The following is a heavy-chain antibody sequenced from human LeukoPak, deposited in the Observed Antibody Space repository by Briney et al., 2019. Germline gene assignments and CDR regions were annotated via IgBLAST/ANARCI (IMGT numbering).Heavy chain of an antibody. V-gene: IGHV7-4-1*01. CDR1: GYAFTRYV. Sequence: ASVKVSCKASGYAFTRYVMNWVRQAPGQGLEWMGRINTNNGDPIYAPGFTGRFVFSLDTSVSTAYLQIGSLKAEDTAVYYCAREGLYDAFDIWGQGTMVTVSS. D-gene: IGHD6-19*01. J-gene: IGHJ3*02. CDR3: AREGLYDAFDI. CDR2: INTNNGDP.